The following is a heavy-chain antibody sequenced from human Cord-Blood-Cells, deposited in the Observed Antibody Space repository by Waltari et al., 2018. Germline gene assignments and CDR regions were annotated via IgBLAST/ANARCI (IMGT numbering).Heavy chain of an antibody. CDR3: ARLWKIYNWNDAPYYYGMDV. J-gene: IGHJ6*02. Sequence: QVQLVQSGAEVKKPGSSVKVSCKASGGTFSSYAISWVRQAPGQGLEWMGGIIPIFGTANYAQKFQGRVTITADESTSTAYMELSSLRSEDTAVYYCARLWKIYNWNDAPYYYGMDVWGQGTTVTVSS. CDR1: GGTFSSYA. V-gene: IGHV1-69*01. D-gene: IGHD1-20*01. CDR2: IIPIFGTA.